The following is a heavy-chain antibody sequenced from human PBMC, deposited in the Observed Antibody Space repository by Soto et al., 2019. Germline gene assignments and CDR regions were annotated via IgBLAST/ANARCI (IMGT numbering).Heavy chain of an antibody. D-gene: IGHD5-12*01. CDR2: IIRIFHTS. Sequence: ASVKVSCKASGGTFSSYAFSWVRQAPGQGLEWMGGIIRIFHTSTYAQNFQGRVTITADESTSTDYMELINLRSDDTAVYYCVNRRDGYNSAFFDYWGQGTLVTVSS. CDR1: GGTFSSYA. V-gene: IGHV1-69*13. CDR3: VNRRDGYNSAFFDY. J-gene: IGHJ4*02.